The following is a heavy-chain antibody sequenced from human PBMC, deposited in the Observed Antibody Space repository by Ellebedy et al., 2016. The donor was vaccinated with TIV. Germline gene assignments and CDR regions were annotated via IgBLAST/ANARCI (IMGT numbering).Heavy chain of an antibody. V-gene: IGHV4-39*01. CDR2: VYFIGNT. CDR1: GGSITSGSYY. D-gene: IGHD3-16*01. CDR3: VRHPTLGTLDY. Sequence: MPSETLSLTCTVSGGSITSGSYYRASIRKPPGKGLDGVGDVYFIGNTNYNPSLKSRVTISVDTSKNQFSLKLTSVTAADTAVYYCVRHPTLGTLDYWGQGAQVTVSS. J-gene: IGHJ4*02.